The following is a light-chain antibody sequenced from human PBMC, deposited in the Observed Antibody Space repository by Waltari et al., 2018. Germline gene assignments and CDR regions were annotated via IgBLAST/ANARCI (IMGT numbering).Light chain of an antibody. V-gene: IGKV3-11*01. CDR2: ETS. CDR3: QQSYSTPQMYT. J-gene: IGKJ2*01. Sequence: IMLTQSPATLSLSPGERATLSCRTSQRVSSYLAWFQQKPGQAPRLLIYETSNRATGIPARFSGSGSGTDFTLTISSLEPEDFATYYCQQSYSTPQMYTFGQGTKLEIK. CDR1: QRVSSY.